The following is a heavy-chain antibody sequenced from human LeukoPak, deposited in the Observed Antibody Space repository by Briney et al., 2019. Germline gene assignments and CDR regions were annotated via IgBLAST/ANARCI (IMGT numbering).Heavy chain of an antibody. CDR2: ISAYNGNT. Sequence: LGESLKISCKVSGYSFTTYWISWVRQAPGQGLEWMGWISAYNGNTNYAQKLQGRVTMTTDTSTSTAYMELRSLRSDDTAVYYCARDRKSGGSSSTAFDIWGQGTMVTVSS. J-gene: IGHJ3*02. V-gene: IGHV1-18*04. CDR3: ARDRKSGGSSSTAFDI. D-gene: IGHD2-15*01. CDR1: GYSFTTYW.